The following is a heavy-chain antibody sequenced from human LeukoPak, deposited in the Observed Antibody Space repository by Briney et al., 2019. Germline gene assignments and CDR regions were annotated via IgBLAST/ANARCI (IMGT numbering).Heavy chain of an antibody. CDR2: IYHSGST. Sequence: PSETLSLTCTVSGGSISSYYWSWIRQPPGKGLEWIGNIYHSGSTYYNPSLKSRVTISVDTSKNQFSLKLISVTAADTAVYYCASTYSSYDAFDIWGQGTMVTVSS. CDR3: ASTYSSYDAFDI. V-gene: IGHV4-59*08. D-gene: IGHD1-26*01. J-gene: IGHJ3*02. CDR1: GGSISSYY.